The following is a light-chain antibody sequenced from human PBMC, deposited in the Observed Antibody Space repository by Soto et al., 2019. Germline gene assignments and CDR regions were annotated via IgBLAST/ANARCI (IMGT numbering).Light chain of an antibody. V-gene: IGKV3-20*01. J-gene: IGKJ4*01. CDR1: QSVSSSY. Sequence: EIVLTQSPGTLSLSPGERATLSCRASQSVSSSYLAWYQQKPGQAPRLLIYGASSRATGIPDRFSGSGSGRDFTPLIRSLQPEDVSVYYCQQYGSSPLLTFGGGTKVEIK. CDR3: QQYGSSPLLT. CDR2: GAS.